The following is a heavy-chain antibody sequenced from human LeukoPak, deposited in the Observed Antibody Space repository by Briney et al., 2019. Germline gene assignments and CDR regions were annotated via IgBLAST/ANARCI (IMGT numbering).Heavy chain of an antibody. CDR2: IYYSGST. J-gene: IGHJ5*02. D-gene: IGHD2/OR15-2a*01. Sequence: PSETLSLTCTVSGGSISSANFYWGWIRQPPGKGLDWIGSIYYSGSTYYNSSLKSRATISVDTSKNQFSLKLSSVTAADTAVYYCARLLLSAGWFDPWGQGTLVTVSS. CDR3: ARLLLSAGWFDP. CDR1: GGSISSANFY. V-gene: IGHV4-39*01.